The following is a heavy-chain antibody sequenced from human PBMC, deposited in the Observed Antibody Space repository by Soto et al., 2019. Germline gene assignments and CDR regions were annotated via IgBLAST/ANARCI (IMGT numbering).Heavy chain of an antibody. Sequence: QVQLVQSEAEVKNPGASVKVSCKASGYTFTRYGIGWARQAPGQGLEWMGWINTYNGNTNYAQNVPGRVTLTTDTSTSTAYMELRSLRSNDTAIYYCAMVDVDVTPSPQDVWGQGTTVIVSS. V-gene: IGHV1-18*01. CDR2: INTYNGNT. J-gene: IGHJ6*02. D-gene: IGHD2-2*03. CDR1: GYTFTRYG. CDR3: AMVDVDVTPSPQDV.